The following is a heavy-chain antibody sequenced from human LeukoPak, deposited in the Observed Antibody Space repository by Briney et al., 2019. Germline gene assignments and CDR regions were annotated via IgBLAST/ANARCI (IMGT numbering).Heavy chain of an antibody. Sequence: GGSLRLSCAASGLTFSTYLMTWVRQDPGKGLEGVANLKQDGSEKYYVDSMKGRISISRDNANKPLYLQMNSLRAEDTAAYYCVRDGGYSGYEYWGQGTLVTVSS. CDR1: GLTFSTYL. V-gene: IGHV3-7*04. CDR3: VRDGGYSGYEY. J-gene: IGHJ4*02. CDR2: LKQDGSEK. D-gene: IGHD5-12*01.